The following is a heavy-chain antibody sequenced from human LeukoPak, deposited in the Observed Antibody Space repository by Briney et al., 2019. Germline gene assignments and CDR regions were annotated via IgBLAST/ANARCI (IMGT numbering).Heavy chain of an antibody. J-gene: IGHJ4*02. Sequence: GASVKVSCKASGFTFTSYYIHWVPQAPGQGLEWMGEINPSGGSTRYAQKFQGRVTMTRDMSASTVDMELSSLRSEDTAVYYCASSIGARLDCWGQGTRVTVTS. CDR1: GFTFTSYY. V-gene: IGHV1-46*01. D-gene: IGHD6-6*01. CDR2: INPSGGST. CDR3: ASSIGARLDC.